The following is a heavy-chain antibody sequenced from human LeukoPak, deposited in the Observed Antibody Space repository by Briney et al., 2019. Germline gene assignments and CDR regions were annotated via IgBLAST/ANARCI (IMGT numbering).Heavy chain of an antibody. CDR2: INHSGST. CDR1: GGSFSGYY. Sequence: SETLSLTCAVYGGSFSGYYWSWIRQPPGKGLEWIGEINHSGSTNYNPSLKSRVTISVDTSKNQFSLKPSSVTAADTAVYYCARGGVVTAIHYNWFDPWGQGTLVTVSS. J-gene: IGHJ5*02. V-gene: IGHV4-34*01. CDR3: ARGGVVTAIHYNWFDP. D-gene: IGHD2-21*02.